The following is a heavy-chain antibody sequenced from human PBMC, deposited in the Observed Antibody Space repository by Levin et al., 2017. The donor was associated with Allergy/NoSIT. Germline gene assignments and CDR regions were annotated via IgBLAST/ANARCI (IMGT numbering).Heavy chain of an antibody. CDR2: ISTSGDTK. V-gene: IGHV3-48*03. CDR1: GFTFSSFE. J-gene: IGHJ5*02. D-gene: IGHD4-11*01. Sequence: GGSLRLSCAASGFTFSSFEMNWVRQAPGKGLEWISCISTSGDTKYYADSVRGRFTISRDNAKKSLYLQMNSLRAEDTAVYYCVRVDYIRKDWFDPWGQGTLVTVSS. CDR3: VRVDYIRKDWFDP.